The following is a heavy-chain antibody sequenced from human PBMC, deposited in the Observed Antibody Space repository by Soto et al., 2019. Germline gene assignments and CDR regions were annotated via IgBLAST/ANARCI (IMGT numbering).Heavy chain of an antibody. CDR3: ARGPDSSGYYLGHY. CDR1: GFTVSSNY. V-gene: IGHV3-53*01. CDR2: IYSGGST. J-gene: IGHJ4*02. Sequence: PGGSLRLSCAASGFTVSSNYMSWVRQAPGKGLEWVSVIYSGGSTYYADSVKGRFTISRDNSKNTLYLQMNSLRAEDTAVYYCARGPDSSGYYLGHYWGQGTLVTVSS. D-gene: IGHD3-22*01.